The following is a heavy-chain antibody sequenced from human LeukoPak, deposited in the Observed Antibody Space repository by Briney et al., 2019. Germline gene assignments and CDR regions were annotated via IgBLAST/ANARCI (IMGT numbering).Heavy chain of an antibody. D-gene: IGHD6-19*01. J-gene: IGHJ4*02. CDR1: GFTFSAFG. V-gene: IGHV3-23*01. CDR3: AKSSRYGTGWYGRIDY. CDR2: ITKSGDTT. Sequence: GGSLRLSSAASGFTFSAFGMNWVRQAPGKGLEWVSTITKSGDTTYYVDSVKGRLTISRHNSKNTLYLQMNSLRADDTAVYYCAKSSRYGTGWYGRIDYWGQGTLVTVS.